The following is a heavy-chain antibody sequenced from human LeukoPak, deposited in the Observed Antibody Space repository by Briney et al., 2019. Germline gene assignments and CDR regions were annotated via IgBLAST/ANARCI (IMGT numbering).Heavy chain of an antibody. J-gene: IGHJ3*02. CDR3: AKVLASGYDSRWAFDI. CDR2: IRYDGSNK. D-gene: IGHD5-12*01. Sequence: GGYPRLSCAASGFTFSSYGMHWVRQAPGKGLEWVAFIRYDGSNKYYADSVKGRFTISRDNSKNTLYLQMNGLRAEDTAVYYCAKVLASGYDSRWAFDIWGQGTMVTVSS. CDR1: GFTFSSYG. V-gene: IGHV3-30*02.